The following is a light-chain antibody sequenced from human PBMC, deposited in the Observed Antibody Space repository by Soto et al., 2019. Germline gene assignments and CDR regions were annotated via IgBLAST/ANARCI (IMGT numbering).Light chain of an antibody. CDR1: SRDVGAYTS. CDR2: EVN. J-gene: IGLJ1*01. V-gene: IGLV2-14*01. Sequence: QSVLTQPASGSGSPGQSITISCTGPSRDVGAYTSVSWYQHHPDKAPKDMIYEVNKRLSGVSLRFSGSKSGNTASLTISGLQADDEAHYYCSSYISANRSYVFGTGTKVTV. CDR3: SSYISANRSYV.